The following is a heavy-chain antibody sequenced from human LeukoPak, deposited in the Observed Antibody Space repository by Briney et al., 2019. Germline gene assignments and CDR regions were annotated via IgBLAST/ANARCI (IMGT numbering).Heavy chain of an antibody. D-gene: IGHD2-2*01. Sequence: ASVKVSCKVSGYSLTELSMHWVRQAPGKGLEWMGGFDPDDGETPLFAQKFQGRVSMTEDTSTDTAYMELSSLSSEDTAVYYCATGTIYCSSCSGDYWGQGTLVTVSP. J-gene: IGHJ4*02. V-gene: IGHV1-24*01. CDR3: ATGTIYCSSCSGDY. CDR1: GYSLTELS. CDR2: FDPDDGET.